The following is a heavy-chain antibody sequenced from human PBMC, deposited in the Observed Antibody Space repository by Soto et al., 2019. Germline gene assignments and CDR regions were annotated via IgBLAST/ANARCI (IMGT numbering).Heavy chain of an antibody. Sequence: GGSLRLSCAASGFTFSSYAMHWVRQAPGKGLEWVAVISYDGSNKYYADSVKGRFTISRDNSKNTLYLQMNSLRAEDTAVYYCARDPTNFYYFWGSYRSDAFDIWGQGTMVTVSS. J-gene: IGHJ3*02. D-gene: IGHD3-16*02. V-gene: IGHV3-30-3*01. CDR3: ARDPTNFYYFWGSYRSDAFDI. CDR1: GFTFSSYA. CDR2: ISYDGSNK.